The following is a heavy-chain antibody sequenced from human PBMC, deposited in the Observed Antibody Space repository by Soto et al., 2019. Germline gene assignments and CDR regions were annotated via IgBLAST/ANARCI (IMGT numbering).Heavy chain of an antibody. J-gene: IGHJ4*02. CDR2: IYHSGST. V-gene: IGHV4-39*07. CDR1: GGSISSSSYY. D-gene: IGHD1-26*01. CDR3: ARGRVRATYYFDY. Sequence: PSETLSLTCPVSGGSISSSSYYWGWIRQPPGKGLEWIGSIYHSGSTYYNPSLKSRVTISVDRSKNQFSLKLSSVTAADTAVYYCARGRVRATYYFDYWGQGTLVTVSS.